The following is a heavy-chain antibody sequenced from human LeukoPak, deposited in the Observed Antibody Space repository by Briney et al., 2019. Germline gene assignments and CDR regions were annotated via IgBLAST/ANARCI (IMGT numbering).Heavy chain of an antibody. CDR2: INPNSGGT. CDR3: AREYGANGALGY. D-gene: IGHD4-17*01. J-gene: IGHJ4*02. Sequence: GASVKVSCKASGYTFTSYAMNWVRQAPGQGLEWMGWINPNSGGTNYAQKFQGRVTMTRDTSISTAYMELSRLRSDDTAVYYCAREYGANGALGYWGQGTLVTVSS. CDR1: GYTFTSYA. V-gene: IGHV1-2*02.